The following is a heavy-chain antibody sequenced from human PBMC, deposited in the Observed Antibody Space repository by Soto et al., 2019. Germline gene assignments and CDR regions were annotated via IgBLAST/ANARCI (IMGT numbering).Heavy chain of an antibody. CDR1: GYTFTSYY. J-gene: IGHJ6*02. D-gene: IGHD3-3*01. V-gene: IGHV1-46*01. CDR3: ARDLGYDFWSGYSHTYYYYGMDV. CDR2: INPSGGST. Sequence: GASVKVSCKASGYTFTSYYMHWVRQAPGQGLEWMGIINPSGGSTSYAQKFQGRVTMTRDTSTSTVYMELSSLRSEDTAVYYCARDLGYDFWSGYSHTYYYYGMDVWGQATTVTVSS.